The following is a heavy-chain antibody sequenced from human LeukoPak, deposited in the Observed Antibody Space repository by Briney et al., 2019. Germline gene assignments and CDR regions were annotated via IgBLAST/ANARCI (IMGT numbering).Heavy chain of an antibody. Sequence: PGGSLRLSCAASGFTFSSYGMHWVRQAPGKGLEWVAFIRYDGSNKYYADSVKGRFTISRDNSKNTLYLQMNSLRAEDTAVYYCARVTTLGNWFDPWGQGTLVTVSS. J-gene: IGHJ5*02. D-gene: IGHD3-16*01. CDR3: ARVTTLGNWFDP. CDR2: IRYDGSNK. CDR1: GFTFSSYG. V-gene: IGHV3-30*02.